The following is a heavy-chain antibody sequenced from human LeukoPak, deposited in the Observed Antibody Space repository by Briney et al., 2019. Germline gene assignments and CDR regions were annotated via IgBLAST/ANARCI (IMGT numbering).Heavy chain of an antibody. J-gene: IGHJ4*02. D-gene: IGHD4-17*01. CDR2: ISYDGSNK. Sequence: PGGSLRLSCAASGFTFSSYAMHWVRQAPGKGLEWVAVISYDGSNKYYADSVKGRFTISRDNSKNTLYLQMNSLRAEDTAVYYCARCFDDYDFYFDYWGQGTLVTVS. V-gene: IGHV3-30-3*01. CDR1: GFTFSSYA. CDR3: ARCFDDYDFYFDY.